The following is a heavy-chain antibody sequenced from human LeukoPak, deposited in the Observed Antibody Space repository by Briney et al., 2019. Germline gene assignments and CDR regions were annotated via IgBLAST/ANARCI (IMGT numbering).Heavy chain of an antibody. V-gene: IGHV4-59*12. CDR2: IYFSGST. CDR1: GGSISSYY. D-gene: IGHD3-10*01. Sequence: SETLSLTCTVSGGSISSYYWGWIRQPPGRGLEWIGYIYFSGSTNYNPSLKSRVTISVDTSKNQFSLKLSSVTAADTAVYYCARGSNYYDSGKGWFDPWGQGTLVTVSS. CDR3: ARGSNYYDSGKGWFDP. J-gene: IGHJ5*02.